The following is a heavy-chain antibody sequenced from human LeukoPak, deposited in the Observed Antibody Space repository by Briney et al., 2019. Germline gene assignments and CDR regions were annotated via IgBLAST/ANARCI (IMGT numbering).Heavy chain of an antibody. CDR1: GYTFTSYG. J-gene: IGHJ4*02. Sequence: ASVKVSCKASGYTFTSYGISWVRQAPGQGLEWMGWISAYNGNTNYAQKFQGRVTITADESTSTAYMELSSLRSEDTAVYYCARQGSLGELSFAYWGQGTLVTVSS. V-gene: IGHV1-18*01. D-gene: IGHD3-16*02. CDR3: ARQGSLGELSFAY. CDR2: ISAYNGNT.